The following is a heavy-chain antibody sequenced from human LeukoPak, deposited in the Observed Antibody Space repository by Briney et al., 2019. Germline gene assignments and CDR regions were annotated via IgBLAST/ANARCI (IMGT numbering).Heavy chain of an antibody. CDR1: GGTFISYA. CDR2: IIPIFGTA. J-gene: IGHJ6*03. V-gene: IGHV1-69*05. CDR3: ARSPSTVRNRYYYYMDV. D-gene: IGHD4-11*01. Sequence: ASVKVSCKASGGTFISYAISWVRQAPGQGLEWMGGIIPIFGTANYAQKFQGRVTITTDESTSTAYMELSSLRSEDTAVYYCARSPSTVRNRYYYYMDVWGKGTTVTVSS.